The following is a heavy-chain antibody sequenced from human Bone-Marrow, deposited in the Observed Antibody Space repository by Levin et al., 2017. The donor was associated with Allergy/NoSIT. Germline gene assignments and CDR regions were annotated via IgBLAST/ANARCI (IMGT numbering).Heavy chain of an antibody. D-gene: IGHD6-13*01. CDR2: ISDFATRT. V-gene: IGHV3-11*01. CDR3: ARDGKDSQYRSLNV. Sequence: GGSLRLSCAASGFTFSDYYMSWVRLAPGKGLEWLSTISDFATRTDYADSVRGRFTISRDDAKNSVYLQMNSLRADDTAVYYCARDGKDSQYRSLNVWGQGTTVIVSS. J-gene: IGHJ6*02. CDR1: GFTFSDYY.